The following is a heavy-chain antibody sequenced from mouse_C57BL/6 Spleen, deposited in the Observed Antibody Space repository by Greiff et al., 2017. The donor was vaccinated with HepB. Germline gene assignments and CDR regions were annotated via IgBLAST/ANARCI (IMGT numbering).Heavy chain of an antibody. J-gene: IGHJ4*01. V-gene: IGHV1-77*01. CDR2: IGPGSGST. D-gene: IGHD3-2*02. CDR1: GYTFTDYY. Sequence: VQLQQSGAELVKPGASVKISCKASGYTFTDYYINWVKQRPGQGLEWIGKIGPGSGSTYYNEKFKGKATLSADKSSSTAYMQLSSLTSEDSAVYFCARAGQLRPHYYAMDYWGQGTSVTVSS. CDR3: ARAGQLRPHYYAMDY.